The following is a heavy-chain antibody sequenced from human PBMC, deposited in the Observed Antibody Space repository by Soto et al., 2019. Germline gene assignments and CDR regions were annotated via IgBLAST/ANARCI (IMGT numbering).Heavy chain of an antibody. Sequence: GGSLRLSCAASGFTFGDYPMHWVRQRPGKGLEWVSGISWNSGTRGYADSVEGRFTISRDNAKNSLYLQMNSLRAEDTALYYCTKDFMTTVVTGSLDSWGQGTLVTVS. CDR1: GFTFGDYP. V-gene: IGHV3-9*01. J-gene: IGHJ4*02. CDR2: ISWNSGTR. CDR3: TKDFMTTVVTGSLDS. D-gene: IGHD4-4*01.